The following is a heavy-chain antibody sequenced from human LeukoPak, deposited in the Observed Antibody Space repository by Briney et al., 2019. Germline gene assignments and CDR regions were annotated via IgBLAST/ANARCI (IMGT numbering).Heavy chain of an antibody. V-gene: IGHV1-18*04. CDR2: ISTYSGDT. D-gene: IGHD3-16*01. CDR3: ARDPGGRRSQAGHFDY. J-gene: IGHJ4*02. CDR1: GYTFTSYG. Sequence: ASVKVSCKTSGYTFTSYGINWVRQAPGQGLEWMGWISTYSGDTNSAQKLQARVTMTRDTSTGTAYMERRSLRSDDTAVYYCARDPGGRRSQAGHFDYWGQGTLVTVSS.